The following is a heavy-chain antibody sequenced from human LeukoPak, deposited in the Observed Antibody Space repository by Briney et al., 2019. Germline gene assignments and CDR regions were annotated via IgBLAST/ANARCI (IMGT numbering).Heavy chain of an antibody. D-gene: IGHD5-18*01. Sequence: GGSLRLSCAASGCTFSSYAMSWVRQAPGKGVEWVSAISVSGGSTYYADSVKGRFTISRDNSKNTLYLQMNSLRAEDTAVYYCAKDTAMAPFDYWGQGTLVTVSS. CDR1: GCTFSSYA. V-gene: IGHV3-23*01. J-gene: IGHJ4*02. CDR3: AKDTAMAPFDY. CDR2: ISVSGGST.